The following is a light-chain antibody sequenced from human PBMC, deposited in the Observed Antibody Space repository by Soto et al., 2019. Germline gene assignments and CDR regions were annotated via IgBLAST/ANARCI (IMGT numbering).Light chain of an antibody. J-gene: IGLJ1*01. CDR3: QSYDSSLSGYV. V-gene: IGLV1-40*01. CDR2: ANN. CDR1: SSNIGTGYD. Sequence: QSVLTQPPSVSGAPGQRVTISCTGSSSNIGTGYDVHWYQQLPGTTPKLLIYANNNRPSGVPDRFSGSKSGTSASLAITGLQADDEADYYCQSYDSSLSGYVFGPGTKLTVL.